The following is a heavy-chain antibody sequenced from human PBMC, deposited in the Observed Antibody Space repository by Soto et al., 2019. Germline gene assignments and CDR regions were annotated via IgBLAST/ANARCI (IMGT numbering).Heavy chain of an antibody. CDR1: GFTFSSYG. D-gene: IGHD3-10*01. Sequence: GGSLRLSCAASGFTFSSYGMHWVRQAPGKGLEWVAVIWYDGSNKYYADSVKGRFTISRDNSKNTLYLQMNSLRAEDTAVYYCARDRGESDSDAFDIWGQGTMVTVSS. CDR3: ARDRGESDSDAFDI. CDR2: IWYDGSNK. V-gene: IGHV3-33*08. J-gene: IGHJ3*02.